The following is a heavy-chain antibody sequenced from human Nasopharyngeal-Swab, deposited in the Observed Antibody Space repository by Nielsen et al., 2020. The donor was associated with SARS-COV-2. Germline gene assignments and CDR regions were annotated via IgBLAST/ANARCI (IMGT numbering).Heavy chain of an antibody. V-gene: IGHV1-18*01. CDR2: ISAYNGNT. CDR3: ARDRRTTYYYYGMDV. D-gene: IGHD1-7*01. CDR1: GYTFTSYG. Sequence: ASVKVSCKASGYTFTSYGISWVRQAPGQGLEWMGWISAYNGNTNHAQKLQGRVTMTTDTSTSTAYMELRSLRSDDTAVYYCARDRRTTYYYYGMDVWGQGTTVTVSS. J-gene: IGHJ6*02.